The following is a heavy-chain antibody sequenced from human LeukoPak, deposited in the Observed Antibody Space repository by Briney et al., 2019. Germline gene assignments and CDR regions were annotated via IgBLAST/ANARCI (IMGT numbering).Heavy chain of an antibody. CDR3: AKDLSSYYFYYYMDV. D-gene: IGHD6-6*01. J-gene: IGHJ6*03. V-gene: IGHV3-23*01. Sequence: PGGSLRLSCAASGFTFSSYAMSWVRQAPGKGLEWVSAISGSGGSTYYADSVKGRFTISRDNSKNTLYPQMNSLRAEDTAVYYCAKDLSSYYFYYYMDVWGKGTTVTVSS. CDR1: GFTFSSYA. CDR2: ISGSGGST.